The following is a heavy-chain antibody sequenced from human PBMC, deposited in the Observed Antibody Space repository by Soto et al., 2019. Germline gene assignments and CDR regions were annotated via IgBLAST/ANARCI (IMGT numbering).Heavy chain of an antibody. J-gene: IGHJ3*02. V-gene: IGHV5-51*01. Sequence: GESLKISCKGSGYSFTSYWIGWVRQMPGKGLEWMGIIYPGDSDTRYSPSFQGQVTISADKSSSTAYLQWSSLKAPDPAMYYCATSYSSGWSDAFDIWGQGTMVTVSS. CDR3: ATSYSSGWSDAFDI. CDR1: GYSFTSYW. CDR2: IYPGDSDT. D-gene: IGHD6-19*01.